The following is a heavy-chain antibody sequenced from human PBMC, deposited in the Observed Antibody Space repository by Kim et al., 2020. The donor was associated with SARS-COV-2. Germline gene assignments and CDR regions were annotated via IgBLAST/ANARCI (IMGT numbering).Heavy chain of an antibody. D-gene: IGHD2-15*01. V-gene: IGHV3-48*03. J-gene: IGHJ6*02. CDR3: ARFFIRCYGGYYYYGMDV. Sequence: KGRFTISRDNAKNSLYLQVNRLRAEDTAVYYCARFFIRCYGGYYYYGMDVWGQGTTVTVSS.